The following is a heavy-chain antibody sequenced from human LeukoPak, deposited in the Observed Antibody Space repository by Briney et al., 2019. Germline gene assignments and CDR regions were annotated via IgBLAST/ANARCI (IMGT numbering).Heavy chain of an antibody. V-gene: IGHV1-2*02. J-gene: IGHJ4*02. CDR2: INPNSGGT. D-gene: IGHD3-10*01. CDR3: ASRITMVRGVGTGNYFDY. Sequence: ASVKVSCKASGYTFTGYYMHWVRQAPGQGLEWMGWINPNSGGTNYAQKFQGRVTMTRDTSITTAYMELSSLRPEDTAVYYCASRITMVRGVGTGNYFDYWGQGTLVTVSS. CDR1: GYTFTGYY.